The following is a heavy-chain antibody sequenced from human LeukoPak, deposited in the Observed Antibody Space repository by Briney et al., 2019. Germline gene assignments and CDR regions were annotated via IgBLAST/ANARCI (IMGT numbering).Heavy chain of an antibody. CDR2: ISYDGSNK. Sequence: GRSLRLSCAASGFTFSSYAMHWVRQAPGKGLEWVAVISYDGSNKYYADSVKGRFTISRDNANSMLYLQMNSLRAEDSAVYYCAKDFVGPDDYWGQGTLVTVSS. CDR3: AKDFVGPDDY. CDR1: GFTFSSYA. J-gene: IGHJ4*02. D-gene: IGHD1-26*01. V-gene: IGHV3-30-3*01.